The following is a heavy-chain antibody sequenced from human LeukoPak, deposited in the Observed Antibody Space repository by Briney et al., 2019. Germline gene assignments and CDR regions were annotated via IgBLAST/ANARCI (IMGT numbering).Heavy chain of an antibody. CDR2: IRSKANSYAT. Sequence: GGSLRLSCAASGFTFSGSAMHWVRQASGKGLEWVGRIRSKANSYATAYAASVKGRFTISRDDSKNTAYLQMNSLKTEDTAVYYCTRQSVAGAHAGYYYYYYMDVWGKGTTVTVSS. V-gene: IGHV3-73*01. J-gene: IGHJ6*03. CDR3: TRQSVAGAHAGYYYYYYMDV. D-gene: IGHD6-19*01. CDR1: GFTFSGSA.